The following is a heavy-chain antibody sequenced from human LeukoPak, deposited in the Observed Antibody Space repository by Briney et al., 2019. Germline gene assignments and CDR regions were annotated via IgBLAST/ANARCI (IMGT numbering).Heavy chain of an antibody. J-gene: IGHJ4*02. D-gene: IGHD3-10*01. V-gene: IGHV3-74*03. CDR3: ARDKKSGESSEIDY. CDR1: GFTFSNYW. Sequence: GGSLRLSCAASGFTFSNYWVHWVRQAPGKGLVWVSRINRDGCTTKYADSVKGRCTVSRDNAKNTLNLQMNSLRAEDTAVYYCARDKKSGESSEIDYWGQGTLVTVSS. CDR2: INRDGCTT.